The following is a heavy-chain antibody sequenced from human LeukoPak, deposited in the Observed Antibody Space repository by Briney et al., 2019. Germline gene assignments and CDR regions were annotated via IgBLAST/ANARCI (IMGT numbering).Heavy chain of an antibody. V-gene: IGHV1-2*02. Sequence: ASVTISCKTSGYTLSDYYMHWVRQAPGPGLEWMGWLRGDTGDTDSPQKFQGRVTMTRDTSTNTAYMELRRLRHDDTAIYFCARVRGNSCDFWGQGTLVTVSS. D-gene: IGHD6-13*01. CDR3: ARVRGNSCDF. J-gene: IGHJ4*02. CDR1: GYTLSDYY. CDR2: LRGDTGDT.